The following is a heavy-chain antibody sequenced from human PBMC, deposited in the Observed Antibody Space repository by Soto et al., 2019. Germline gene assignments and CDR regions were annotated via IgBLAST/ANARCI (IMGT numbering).Heavy chain of an antibody. J-gene: IGHJ4*02. D-gene: IGHD1-26*01. CDR2: ISASNGNT. Sequence: QVQLVQSGAEVKNSGASVKVSCKASGYTFTSYGFSWVRQAPGQGLEWMGWISASNGNTNYAQKLQGRVTMTTDTSTGTAYMELSSLRSEDTAVYYCARGSPTDYFDYWGQGTLVTVSS. CDR3: ARGSPTDYFDY. CDR1: GYTFTSYG. V-gene: IGHV1-18*01.